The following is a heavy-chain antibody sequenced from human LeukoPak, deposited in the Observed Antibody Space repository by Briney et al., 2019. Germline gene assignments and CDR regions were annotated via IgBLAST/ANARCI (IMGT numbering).Heavy chain of an antibody. CDR3: ARSLVVAAKYYFDY. D-gene: IGHD2-15*01. Sequence: PSETLSLTCTVSGGSVSSGSYYWSWIRQPPGKGLEWIGYIYYSGSTNYNPSLKSRVTISVDTSKNQFSLKLSSVTAADTAVHYCARSLVVAAKYYFDYWGQGTLVTVSS. CDR2: IYYSGST. V-gene: IGHV4-61*01. CDR1: GGSVSSGSYY. J-gene: IGHJ4*02.